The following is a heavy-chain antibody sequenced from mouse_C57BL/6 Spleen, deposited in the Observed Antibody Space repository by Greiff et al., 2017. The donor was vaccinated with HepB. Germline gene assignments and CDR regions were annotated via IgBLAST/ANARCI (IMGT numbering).Heavy chain of an antibody. Sequence: VQLQQPGAELVKPGASVKLSCKASGYTFTSYWMHWVKQRPGQGLEWIGMIHPNSGSTNYNEKFKSKATLTVDKSSSTAYMQLSSLTSEDSAVYYCAKSMVLYYFDYWGQGTTLTVSS. V-gene: IGHV1-64*01. D-gene: IGHD2-10*02. J-gene: IGHJ2*01. CDR3: AKSMVLYYFDY. CDR2: IHPNSGST. CDR1: GYTFTSYW.